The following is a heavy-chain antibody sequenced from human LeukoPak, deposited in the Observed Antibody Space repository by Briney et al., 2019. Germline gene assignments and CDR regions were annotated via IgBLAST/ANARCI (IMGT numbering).Heavy chain of an antibody. CDR3: ARVASYDFWSGLSGYFDY. Sequence: PSETLSLTCAVSGGSISSGGYSWSWIRQPPGKGLEWIGYIYHSGSTYYNPSLKSRVTISVDSSKNQFSLKLSSVTAADTAVYYCARVASYDFWSGLSGYFDYWGQGTLVTVSS. J-gene: IGHJ4*02. D-gene: IGHD3-3*01. CDR1: GGSISSGGYS. CDR2: IYHSGST. V-gene: IGHV4-30-2*01.